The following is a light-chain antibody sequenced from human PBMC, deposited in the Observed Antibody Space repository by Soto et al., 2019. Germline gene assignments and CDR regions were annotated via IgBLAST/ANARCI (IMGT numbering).Light chain of an antibody. Sequence: QAVLAQPASVSGSPGQSITISCTGTSSDVGAYNYVSWYHQHHPGKPPELIIYDVTDRPSGVSTRFSGSKSCNTASLPISGLQAEDEGAYYCSSYTTSKTVIFGGGTKLTVL. CDR1: SSDVGAYNY. CDR2: DVT. V-gene: IGLV2-14*01. CDR3: SSYTTSKTVI. J-gene: IGLJ2*01.